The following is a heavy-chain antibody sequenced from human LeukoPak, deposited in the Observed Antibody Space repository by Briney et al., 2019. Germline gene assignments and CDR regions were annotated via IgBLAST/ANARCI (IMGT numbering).Heavy chain of an antibody. J-gene: IGHJ4*02. V-gene: IGHV1-18*01. D-gene: IGHD6-25*01. CDR3: ARGVQQRLIYYFDY. CDR1: GGTFSSYA. Sequence: ASVTVFCKASGGTFSSYAISWVRQAPGQGLEWMGWISAYYGNTNYAQKLQGRVTMTTDTSTSTAYMELRSLRSDDTAVYYCARGVQQRLIYYFDYWGQGTPVTVSS. CDR2: ISAYYGNT.